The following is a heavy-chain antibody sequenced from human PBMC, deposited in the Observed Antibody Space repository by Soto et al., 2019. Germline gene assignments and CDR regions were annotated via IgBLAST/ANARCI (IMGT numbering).Heavy chain of an antibody. CDR1: GFILRNYW. J-gene: IGHJ4*02. Sequence: GGSLRLSCADSGFILRNYWMSWVRQAPGMGLQWVASIKEDGSEKYYVDPVRGRFTISRDNAENTLYLQMNSLRAEDTAVYYCTTVFEYWGQGTPVTVSS. CDR2: IKEDGSEK. V-gene: IGHV3-7*01. CDR3: TTVFEY.